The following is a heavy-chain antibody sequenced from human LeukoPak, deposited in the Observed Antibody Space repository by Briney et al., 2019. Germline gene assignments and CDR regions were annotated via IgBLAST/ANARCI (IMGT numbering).Heavy chain of an antibody. Sequence: GRSLRLSCAASGFTFDDYAMSWVRQAPGKGLEWVSAISGSGGSAYYADSVKGRFSISRDNSKNTLYLQMNSLRAEDTAVYYCAKGTDSSTASCYTSLNLWGKGTTVTVSS. CDR1: GFTFDDYA. V-gene: IGHV3-23*01. CDR3: AKGTDSSTASCYTSLNL. CDR2: ISGSGGSA. D-gene: IGHD2-2*02. J-gene: IGHJ6*04.